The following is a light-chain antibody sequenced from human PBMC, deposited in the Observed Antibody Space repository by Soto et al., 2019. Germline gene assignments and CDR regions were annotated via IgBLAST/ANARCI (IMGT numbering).Light chain of an antibody. V-gene: IGLV1-44*01. CDR3: GALDDTLNVLV. CDR1: SSNIGSKS. Sequence: QSVLTQPPSVSGTPGQTVTISCSGSSSNIGSKSVQWYQQLPETAPKLLIYSNNQRPSGVPDRFSGSKSGTSASLAISGLQSEDEAHYYCGALDDTLNVLVFGGGTKLTVL. CDR2: SNN. J-gene: IGLJ2*01.